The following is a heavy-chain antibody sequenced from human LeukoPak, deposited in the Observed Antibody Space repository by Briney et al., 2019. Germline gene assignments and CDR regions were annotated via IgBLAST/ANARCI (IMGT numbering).Heavy chain of an antibody. Sequence: PGGSLRLSCAASGFTFSSYSMNWVRQAPGKGLEWVSYISSSSTIYYANSVKGRFTISRDNAENSLYLQMNSLRVEDTAFYYCARDLAYSRLDYWGQGMLVTVSS. CDR1: GFTFSSYS. D-gene: IGHD5-18*01. CDR3: ARDLAYSRLDY. J-gene: IGHJ4*02. CDR2: ISSSSTI. V-gene: IGHV3-48*04.